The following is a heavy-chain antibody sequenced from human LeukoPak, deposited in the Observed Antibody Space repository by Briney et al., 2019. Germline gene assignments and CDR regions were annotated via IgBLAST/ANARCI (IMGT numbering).Heavy chain of an antibody. Sequence: GASVKVSCEASGYTFTGYYIHWVRQAPGQGLEWMGWINPNSGGTNYAQKFQGRVTMTRDTSISTGYMELSRLRSDDTAVYYCARGGIVVVPADFDYWGQGTLVTVSS. J-gene: IGHJ4*02. CDR3: ARGGIVVVPADFDY. V-gene: IGHV1-2*02. CDR2: INPNSGGT. D-gene: IGHD2-2*01. CDR1: GYTFTGYY.